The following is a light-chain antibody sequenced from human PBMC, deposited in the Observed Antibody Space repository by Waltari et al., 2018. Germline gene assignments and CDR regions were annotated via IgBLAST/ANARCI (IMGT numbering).Light chain of an antibody. Sequence: IVLTQSPGTLTLSTGERATLSCRASQSVSRTLAWYQQKPGQAPRLLIYDASTRATGIPDRFSGSGFGTDFSLTISRLEPEDFAVYYCQKYGTLPATFGQGTTVEIK. CDR3: QKYGTLPAT. V-gene: IGKV3-20*01. J-gene: IGKJ1*01. CDR1: QSVSRT. CDR2: DAS.